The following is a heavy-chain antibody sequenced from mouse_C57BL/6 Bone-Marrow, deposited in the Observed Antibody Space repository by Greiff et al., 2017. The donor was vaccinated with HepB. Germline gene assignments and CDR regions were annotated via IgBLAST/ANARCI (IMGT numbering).Heavy chain of an antibody. D-gene: IGHD1-1*01. V-gene: IGHV1-47*01. Sequence: VQLQQSGAELVKPGASVKMSCKASGYTFTTYPMEWGKQNHGKGLEWIGNFHPYNDDTKYNEKLKGKATLTVEKSSSTVYLELSRLTSDDSAVYYCARGYYGSYWYFDVWGTGTTVTVSS. CDR3: ARGYYGSYWYFDV. J-gene: IGHJ1*03. CDR2: FHPYNDDT. CDR1: GYTFTTYP.